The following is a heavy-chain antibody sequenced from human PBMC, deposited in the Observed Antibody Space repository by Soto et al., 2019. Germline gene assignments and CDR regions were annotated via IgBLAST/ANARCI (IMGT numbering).Heavy chain of an antibody. CDR3: AGTTSHQWYCMDV. Sequence: SQTLSLTCAISGDSVSSNSAAWNWIRLSPSRGLEWLARTYYRSRWYNDYAVSVRSRITVNPDTSKNQFSLQLTSVTPEDTAVYYGAGTTSHQWYCMDVWRKGTTVTVSS. V-gene: IGHV6-1*01. D-gene: IGHD1-7*01. CDR2: TYYRSRWYN. CDR1: GDSVSSNSAA. J-gene: IGHJ6*03.